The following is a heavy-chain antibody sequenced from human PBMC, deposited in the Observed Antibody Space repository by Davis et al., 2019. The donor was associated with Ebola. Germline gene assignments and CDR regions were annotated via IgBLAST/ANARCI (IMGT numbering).Heavy chain of an antibody. Sequence: SQTLSLTCAISGDSVSSDSAAWNWIRQSPSRGLEWLGRTYYRSKWYSDYAVSVKSRITINPDTSKNQFSLQLDSVTPEDTALYYCARGSYYANSGYYYPFDFWGQGIPVTVSS. D-gene: IGHD3-22*01. CDR3: ARGSYYANSGYYYPFDF. CDR1: GDSVSSDSAA. V-gene: IGHV6-1*01. CDR2: TYYRSKWYS. J-gene: IGHJ4*02.